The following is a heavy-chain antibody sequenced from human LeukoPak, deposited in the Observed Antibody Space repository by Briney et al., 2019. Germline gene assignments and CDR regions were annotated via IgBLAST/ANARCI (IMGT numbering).Heavy chain of an antibody. CDR3: AREDCSSTSCYPGS. Sequence: ASVKVSCKASGYTFTGYYMHWVRQAPGQGLEWMGWINPNSGGTNHAQKFQGRVTMTRDTSISTAYMELSRLRSDDTAVYFCAREDCSSTSCYPGSWGQGTLVTVSS. D-gene: IGHD2-2*01. CDR1: GYTFTGYY. J-gene: IGHJ4*02. CDR2: INPNSGGT. V-gene: IGHV1-2*02.